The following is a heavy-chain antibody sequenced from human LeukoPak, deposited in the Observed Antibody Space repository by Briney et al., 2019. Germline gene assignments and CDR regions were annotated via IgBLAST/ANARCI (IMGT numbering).Heavy chain of an antibody. CDR2: ISYDGSNK. D-gene: IGHD1-26*01. CDR1: GFTFSSYG. CDR3: AKLVGANGDAFDI. Sequence: GRSLRLSCAASGFTFSSYGMHWVRQAPGKGLEWVAVISYDGSNKYYADSVKGRFTISRDNSKNTLYLQMNSLRAEDTAVYYCAKLVGANGDAFDIWGQGTMVTVSS. V-gene: IGHV3-30*18. J-gene: IGHJ3*02.